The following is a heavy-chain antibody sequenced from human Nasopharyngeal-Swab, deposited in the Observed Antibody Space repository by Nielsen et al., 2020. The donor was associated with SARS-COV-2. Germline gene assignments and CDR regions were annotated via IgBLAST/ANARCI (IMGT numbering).Heavy chain of an antibody. D-gene: IGHD3-3*01. CDR1: GFPFSSYA. Sequence: GGSLRLSCAASGFPFSSYAMSWVRQAPGKGLEWVSAISGSGGSTYYADSVKGRFTISRDNSKNTLYLQMNSLRAEDTAVYYCAKVRLRFLEWLLFDYWGQGTLVTVSS. J-gene: IGHJ4*02. CDR3: AKVRLRFLEWLLFDY. CDR2: ISGSGGST. V-gene: IGHV3-23*01.